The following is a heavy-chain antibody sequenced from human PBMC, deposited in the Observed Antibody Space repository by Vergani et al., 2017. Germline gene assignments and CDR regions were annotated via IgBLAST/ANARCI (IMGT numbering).Heavy chain of an antibody. CDR3: AKVQLGYCSGGSCKTPENYYYYYGMDV. D-gene: IGHD2-15*01. Sequence: EVQLLESGGGLVQPGGSLRLSCAASGFTFSSYAMSWVRQAPGKGLEWVSAISGSGGSTYYADSVKGRFTISRDNSKNTLYLQMNSLRAEDTAVYYCAKVQLGYCSGGSCKTPENYYYYYGMDVWGQGTTVTVSS. J-gene: IGHJ6*02. CDR2: ISGSGGST. V-gene: IGHV3-23*01. CDR1: GFTFSSYA.